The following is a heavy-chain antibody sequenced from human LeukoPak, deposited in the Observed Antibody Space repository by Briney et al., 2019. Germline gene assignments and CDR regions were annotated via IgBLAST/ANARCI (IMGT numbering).Heavy chain of an antibody. D-gene: IGHD3-22*01. Sequence: GGSLRLSCAASGFTFSSYAMSWVRQAPGKGLEWVSAISGSGGSTYYADSVKGRFTISRDNSKNTLYLQMNSLRAEDTAVYYCARGLRGYYYGDAFDIWGQGTMVTVSS. CDR1: GFTFSSYA. V-gene: IGHV3-23*01. CDR2: ISGSGGST. J-gene: IGHJ3*02. CDR3: ARGLRGYYYGDAFDI.